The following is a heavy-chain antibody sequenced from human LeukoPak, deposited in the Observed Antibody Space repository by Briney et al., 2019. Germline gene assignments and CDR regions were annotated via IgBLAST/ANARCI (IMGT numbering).Heavy chain of an antibody. CDR2: ISYDGSKI. J-gene: IGHJ4*02. CDR1: RFGFSSYG. Sequence: GGSLRLSCAASRFGFSSYGMHWVRQAPGKGLEWVAVISYDGSKIYYSDSVKGRFTISRDNSRNTVHLQMNSLRAEDTAVYYCAKDSFVRDIYRFFDWSFDGWGQGTLVTVSS. V-gene: IGHV3-30*18. CDR3: AKDSFVRDIYRFFDWSFDG. D-gene: IGHD3-9*01.